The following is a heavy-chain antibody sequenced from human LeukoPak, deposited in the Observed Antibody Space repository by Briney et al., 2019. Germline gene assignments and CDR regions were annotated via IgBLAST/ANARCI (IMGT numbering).Heavy chain of an antibody. V-gene: IGHV3-23*01. CDR2: ISGSGGST. J-gene: IGHJ4*02. CDR1: GFTFSSYA. D-gene: IGHD3-9*01. Sequence: GGSLRLSCASSGFTFSSYAMSWVRQAPGKGLEWVSAISGSGGSTYYADSVKGRFTISRDNSKNTLYLQMNSLRAEDTAVYYCAKDMRFDWTPYYFDYWGQGTLVTVSS. CDR3: AKDMRFDWTPYYFDY.